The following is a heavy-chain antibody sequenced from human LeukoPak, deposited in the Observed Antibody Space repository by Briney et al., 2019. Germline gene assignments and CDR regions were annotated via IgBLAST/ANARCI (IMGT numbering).Heavy chain of an antibody. CDR1: GYSLTSYW. CDR3: ARRPGGSDWVVY. Sequence: GESLKTSCKGSGYSLTSYWNGWVRQMPGKGLELKGINYPGDSDTRYSPFFQGQINISDDKRISTAYLQWSSMKASDTAMYYCARRPGGSDWVVYWGQGTLVTVSS. J-gene: IGHJ4*02. CDR2: NYPGDSDT. D-gene: IGHD1-26*01. V-gene: IGHV5-51*01.